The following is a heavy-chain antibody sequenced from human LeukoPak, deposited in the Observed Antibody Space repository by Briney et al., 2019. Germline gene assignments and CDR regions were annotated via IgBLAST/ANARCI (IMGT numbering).Heavy chain of an antibody. CDR1: GFTVSSNY. J-gene: IGHJ6*04. D-gene: IGHD3-10*01. CDR2: IYSGGST. CDR3: ARDQDYYGSGIYYPLSRPYYYGMDV. V-gene: IGHV3-53*01. Sequence: GGSLRLSCAASGFTVSSNYMSWVRQAPGKGLEWVSVIYSGGSTYYADSVKGRFTISRDNSKNTLYLQMNGLRAEDTAVYYCARDQDYYGSGIYYPLSRPYYYGMDVWGKGTTVTVSS.